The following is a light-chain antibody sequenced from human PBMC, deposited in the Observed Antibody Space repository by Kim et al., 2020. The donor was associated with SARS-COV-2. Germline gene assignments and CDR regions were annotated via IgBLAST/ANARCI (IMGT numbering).Light chain of an antibody. CDR2: DAS. J-gene: IGKJ4*01. CDR1: QSVSSF. CDR3: QHRSNWPLT. V-gene: IGKV3-11*01. Sequence: LSPGELATLSCRASQSVSSFVACYQQKPGQAPMLLIDDASYRATGIPARFSGSGSGTVFPLTISSLEPEDFAVYYCQHRSNWPLTFGGGTKVDIK.